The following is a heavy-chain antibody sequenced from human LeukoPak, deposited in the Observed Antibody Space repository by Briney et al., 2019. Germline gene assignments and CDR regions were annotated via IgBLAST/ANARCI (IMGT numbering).Heavy chain of an antibody. Sequence: GGSLILSCATAGFTFSTFGIHWVRQTPGKGLEWAAAIQSDGSKQYYGDSVKGRFTISRDSSKNTVYLQMNSLRDEDTAVYYCARDVDTSSHSSQLDPWGQGTLVTVSS. J-gene: IGHJ5*02. D-gene: IGHD5-18*01. CDR1: GFTFSTFG. CDR2: IQSDGSKQ. CDR3: ARDVDTSSHSSQLDP. V-gene: IGHV3-33*01.